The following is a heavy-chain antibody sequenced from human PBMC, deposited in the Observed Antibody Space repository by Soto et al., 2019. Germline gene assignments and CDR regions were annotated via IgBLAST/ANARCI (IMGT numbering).Heavy chain of an antibody. V-gene: IGHV4-4*02. CDR1: GGSISSSNW. CDR3: ARVDIAATISVIYYYGMDV. Sequence: PSETLSLTCAVSGGSISSSNWWSWVRQPPGKGPEWIGEIYHSGSTNYNPSLKSRVTISVDKSKNQFSLKLSSVTAADTAVYYCARVDIAATISVIYYYGMDVWGQGTTVTVSS. D-gene: IGHD5-12*01. CDR2: IYHSGST. J-gene: IGHJ6*02.